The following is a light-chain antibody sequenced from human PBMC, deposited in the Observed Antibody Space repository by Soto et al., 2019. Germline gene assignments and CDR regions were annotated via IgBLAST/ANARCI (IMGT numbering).Light chain of an antibody. CDR2: AAS. Sequence: DIQLTQSPSFLSASVGDRVTITCRASQGISTYLAWYQQKPGKAPKLLIYAASTLQSGVPSRFSGGGSGTEFTLTISNLQPEDFATYYCQQLNSYPPYTFGQGTKLEIK. CDR3: QQLNSYPPYT. J-gene: IGKJ2*01. CDR1: QGISTY. V-gene: IGKV1-9*01.